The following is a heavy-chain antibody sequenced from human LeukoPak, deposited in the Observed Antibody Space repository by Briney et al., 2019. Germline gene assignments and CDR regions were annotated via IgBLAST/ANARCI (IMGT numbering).Heavy chain of an antibody. Sequence: GGSLRLSCAASGFTFSSYWMTWVRQAPGKGLEWVAHIKQDGSEEYYVDSVKGRFTISRDNAKNSLYLQMNSLRAEDTAVYYCARDGLGSAFDYWGQGTLVTVSS. CDR2: IKQDGSEE. D-gene: IGHD3/OR15-3a*01. CDR3: ARDGLGSAFDY. V-gene: IGHV3-7*01. J-gene: IGHJ4*02. CDR1: GFTFSSYW.